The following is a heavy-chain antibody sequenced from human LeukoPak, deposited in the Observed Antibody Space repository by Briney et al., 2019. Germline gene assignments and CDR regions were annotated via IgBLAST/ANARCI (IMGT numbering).Heavy chain of an antibody. J-gene: IGHJ4*02. CDR1: GFTFSSYG. V-gene: IGHV3-30*02. CDR2: IRYDGSNK. D-gene: IGHD2-2*02. CDR3: AKGYCISTSCYTALGDY. Sequence: GGSLRLSCAASGFTFSSYGMHRVRQAPGKGLEWVAFIRYDGSNKYYADSVKGRFTISRDNSKNTLYLQMNSLRAEDTAVYYCAKGYCISTSCYTALGDYWGRGTLVTVSS.